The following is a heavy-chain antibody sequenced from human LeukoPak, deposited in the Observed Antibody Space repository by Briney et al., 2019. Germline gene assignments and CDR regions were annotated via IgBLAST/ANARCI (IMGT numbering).Heavy chain of an antibody. V-gene: IGHV1-46*01. CDR2: INPSGGST. CDR1: GYTFTSYY. D-gene: IGHD6-19*01. CDR3: ANTGVAGTGLDY. Sequence: ASVKVSCKASGYTFTSYYMHWVRQAPGQGLEWMGVINPSGGSTSYAQKFQGRVAMTRDTSTSTVYMELSSLRSEDTAVYYCANTGVAGTGLDYWGQGTLVTVSS. J-gene: IGHJ4*02.